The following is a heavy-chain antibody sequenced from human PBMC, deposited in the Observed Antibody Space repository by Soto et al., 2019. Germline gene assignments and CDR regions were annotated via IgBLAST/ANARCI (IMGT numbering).Heavy chain of an antibody. D-gene: IGHD1-20*01. V-gene: IGHV4-39*07. CDR3: AREGNWNDADV. Sequence: SETLSLTYTVSGGSIINNNYYWGWIRQPPGKGLEWIGSIYYSGSTNYNPSLKSRVTISVDTSKNQFSLKLSSVTAADTAVYYCAREGNWNDADVWGQGTTVTVSS. CDR2: IYYSGST. J-gene: IGHJ6*02. CDR1: GGSIINNNYY.